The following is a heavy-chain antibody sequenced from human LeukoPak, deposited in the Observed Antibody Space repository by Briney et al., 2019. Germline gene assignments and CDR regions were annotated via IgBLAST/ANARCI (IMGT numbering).Heavy chain of an antibody. CDR1: GGAISNYY. D-gene: IGHD2-21*01. J-gene: IGHJ3*02. Sequence: SETPPLTCTVSGGAISNYYWSWIRQPPGKGLEWIGYIHYTGSTKYNPSLKSRVTMSVDTSKNQSSLKLTSVTAADTAVYYCARVLLWGSAFDIWGQGTMVTGSS. CDR3: ARVLLWGSAFDI. V-gene: IGHV4-59*01. CDR2: IHYTGST.